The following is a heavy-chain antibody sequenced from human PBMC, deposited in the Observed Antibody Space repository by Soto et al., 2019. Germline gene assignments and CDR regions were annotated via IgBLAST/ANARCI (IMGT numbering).Heavy chain of an antibody. Sequence: EVQLLESGGGLVQPGGSLRLSCAASGFTFKSYAMSWVRQPPGKGLEWVSGSSGSGGTTYHADSVKGRFTISRDNSKNTLYLQTNSLRVEDTAVYYCAKEPYSSFVLGTFHYWGQGALVTVSS. J-gene: IGHJ4*02. CDR1: GFTFKSYA. CDR2: SSGSGGTT. V-gene: IGHV3-23*01. CDR3: AKEPYSSFVLGTFHY. D-gene: IGHD6-19*01.